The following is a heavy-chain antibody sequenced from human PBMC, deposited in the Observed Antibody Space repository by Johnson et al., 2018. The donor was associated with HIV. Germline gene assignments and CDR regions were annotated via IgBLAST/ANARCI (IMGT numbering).Heavy chain of an antibody. Sequence: QMMLVESGGGVVQPGRSLRLSCAASGFTFSSYGMHWVRQAPGKGLEWVAVIWYDGSNKYYADSVKGRFTISRDNSKNTLYLQMNSLRAEDTALFYCAKGTGDKGTIPEDAFDIWGQGTLVTVSS. J-gene: IGHJ3*02. CDR3: AKGTGDKGTIPEDAFDI. CDR2: IWYDGSNK. D-gene: IGHD7-27*01. CDR1: GFTFSSYG. V-gene: IGHV3-33*06.